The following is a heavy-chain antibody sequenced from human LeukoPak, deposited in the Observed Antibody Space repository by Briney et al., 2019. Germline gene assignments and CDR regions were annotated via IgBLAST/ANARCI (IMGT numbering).Heavy chain of an antibody. D-gene: IGHD6-19*01. CDR3: AKESSGWYVV. Sequence: PGGSLRLSCAASGFTFSNAWMSWVRQAPGKGLEWVSAISGSGGSTYYADSVKGRFTISRDNSKNTLYLQMNSLRAEDTAVYYCAKESSGWYVVWGQGTLVTVSS. CDR1: GFTFSNAW. V-gene: IGHV3-23*01. CDR2: ISGSGGST. J-gene: IGHJ4*02.